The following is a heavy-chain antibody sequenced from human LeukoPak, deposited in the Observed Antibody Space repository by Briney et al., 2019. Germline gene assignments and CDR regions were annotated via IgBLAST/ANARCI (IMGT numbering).Heavy chain of an antibody. Sequence: GGSLRLSCAASGFTVSSNYTSWVRQAPGKGLEWVSVIYSGGSTYYADSVKGRFTISRDNSKNTLYLQMNSLRAEDTAVYYCARDEAVATRGTFDYWGQGTLVTVSS. CDR1: GFTVSSNY. V-gene: IGHV3-66*02. J-gene: IGHJ4*02. CDR2: IYSGGST. CDR3: ARDEAVATRGTFDY. D-gene: IGHD6-19*01.